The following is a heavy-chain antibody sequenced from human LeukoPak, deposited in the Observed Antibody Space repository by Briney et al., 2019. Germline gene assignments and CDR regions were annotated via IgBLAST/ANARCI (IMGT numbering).Heavy chain of an antibody. J-gene: IGHJ4*02. Sequence: GGSLRLSCAASGFPFSSSGMHWLRQAPGKGLEWVAFIRSDGTNKYYTDSVKGRFTISRDTAKNTLYLHMKNLRAEDTAVYYCAKDRSLVRYFDWSVFDYWGQGTLVTVSS. CDR3: AKDRSLVRYFDWSVFDY. CDR2: IRSDGTNK. CDR1: GFPFSSSG. D-gene: IGHD3-9*01. V-gene: IGHV3-30*02.